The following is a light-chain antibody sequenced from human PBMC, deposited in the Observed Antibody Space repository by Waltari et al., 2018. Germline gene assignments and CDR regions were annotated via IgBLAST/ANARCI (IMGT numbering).Light chain of an antibody. CDR3: MQGTLWPYT. CDR1: QSPVHGDGHTY. J-gene: IGKJ2*01. Sequence: DAVMTPSPLSLPVTLGQPASISCRSSQSPVHGDGHTYLYWFQQRPGQSPRLLICRVSDRDSGVPDRFSGSGSGNDFTLKISRVEAEDVGIYYCMQGTLWPYTFGQGTKLEIK. CDR2: RVS. V-gene: IGKV2-30*02.